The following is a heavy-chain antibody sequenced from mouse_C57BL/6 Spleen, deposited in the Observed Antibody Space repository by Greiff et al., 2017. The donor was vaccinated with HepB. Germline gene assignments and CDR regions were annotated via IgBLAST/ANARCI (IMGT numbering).Heavy chain of an antibody. CDR1: GYTFTSYG. J-gene: IGHJ4*01. CDR2: IYPRSGNT. CDR3: ARRRVQEAMDY. V-gene: IGHV1-81*01. Sequence: QVQLKQSGAELARPGASVKLSCKASGYTFTSYGISWVKQRTGQGLEWIGEIYPRSGNTYYNEKFKGKATLTADKSSSTAYMELRSLTSEDSAVYFCARRRVQEAMDYWGQRTSVTVSS.